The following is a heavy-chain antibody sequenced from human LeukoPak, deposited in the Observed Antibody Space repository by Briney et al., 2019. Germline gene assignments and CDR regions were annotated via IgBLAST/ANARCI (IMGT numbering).Heavy chain of an antibody. CDR1: GFTFSSYS. Sequence: PGGSLRLSCAASGFTFSSYSMNWVRQAPGKGLEWVSSISSSSSYIYYADSVKGRFTISRDNAKNSLYLQMNSLRAEDTAVYYCARVSPLSGSSSPFDYWGQGTLVTVSS. V-gene: IGHV3-21*01. CDR2: ISSSSSYI. J-gene: IGHJ4*02. CDR3: ARVSPLSGSSSPFDY. D-gene: IGHD6-13*01.